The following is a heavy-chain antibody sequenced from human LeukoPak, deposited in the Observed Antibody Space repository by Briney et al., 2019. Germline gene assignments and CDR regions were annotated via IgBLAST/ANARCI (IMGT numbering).Heavy chain of an antibody. J-gene: IGHJ5*02. V-gene: IGHV4-59*08. D-gene: IGHD3-3*01. CDR2: IYYSGST. Sequence: SETLSLTCTVSGGSISSYYWSWIRQPPGKGLEWIGYIYYSGSTNYNPSLKSRVTISVDTSKNQFSLKLSSVTAADTAVYYCATLTIFGVVDNWFDPWGQGTLVTVSS. CDR3: ATLTIFGVVDNWFDP. CDR1: GGSISSYY.